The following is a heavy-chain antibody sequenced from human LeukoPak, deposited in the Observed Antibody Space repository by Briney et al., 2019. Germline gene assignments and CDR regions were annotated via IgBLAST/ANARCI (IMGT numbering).Heavy chain of an antibody. V-gene: IGHV1-69*05. CDR3: ARHPYGDYYFDY. J-gene: IGHJ4*02. Sequence: SVKVSCKASGGTFSSYAISWVRQAPGQGLEWMGRIIPIFGTANYAQKFQGRVTITTCESTSTAYMELSSLRSEDTAVYYCARHPYGDYYFDYWGQGTLVTVSS. CDR1: GGTFSSYA. D-gene: IGHD4-17*01. CDR2: IIPIFGTA.